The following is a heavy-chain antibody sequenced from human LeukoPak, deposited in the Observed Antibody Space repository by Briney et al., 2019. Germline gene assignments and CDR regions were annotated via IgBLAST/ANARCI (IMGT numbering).Heavy chain of an antibody. J-gene: IGHJ3*02. CDR3: ARDYYDSSGFGAFDI. V-gene: IGHV1-46*01. Sequence: GASVKVSCKASGYTFTSYYMHWVRQAPGQGLEWMGIINPSGGSTSYAQKFQGRVTMTRDTSISTAYMELSRLRSDDTAVYYCARDYYDSSGFGAFDIWGQGTMVTVSS. CDR1: GYTFTSYY. D-gene: IGHD3-22*01. CDR2: INPSGGST.